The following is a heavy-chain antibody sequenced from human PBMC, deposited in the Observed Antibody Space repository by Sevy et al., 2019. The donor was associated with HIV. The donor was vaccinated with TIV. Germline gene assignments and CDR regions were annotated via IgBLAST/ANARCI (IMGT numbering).Heavy chain of an antibody. J-gene: IGHJ4*02. CDR2: INWNGGTI. D-gene: IGHD6-19*01. V-gene: IGHV3-9*01. Sequence: GGSLRLSCAASGFTFDDYAMHWVRQVAGKGLEWVSGINWNGGTIGYADSVKGRFTISRDNAKRFLYLEMNSLRIEDTAVYSCAKDKVGHSNGWTEPLDYWGQGIQVTVSS. CDR3: AKDKVGHSNGWTEPLDY. CDR1: GFTFDDYA.